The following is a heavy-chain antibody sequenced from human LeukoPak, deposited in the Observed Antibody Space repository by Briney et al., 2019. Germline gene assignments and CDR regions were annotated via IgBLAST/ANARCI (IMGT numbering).Heavy chain of an antibody. V-gene: IGHV3-30-3*01. CDR3: ARVYSSGWPFFDY. Sequence: GRSLRLSCAASGFTFDDYAMHWVRQAPGKGLEWVAVISYDGSNKYYADSVKGRFTISRDNSKNTLYLQMNSLRAEDTAVYYCARVYSSGWPFFDYWGQGTLVTVSS. D-gene: IGHD6-19*01. J-gene: IGHJ4*02. CDR2: ISYDGSNK. CDR1: GFTFDDYA.